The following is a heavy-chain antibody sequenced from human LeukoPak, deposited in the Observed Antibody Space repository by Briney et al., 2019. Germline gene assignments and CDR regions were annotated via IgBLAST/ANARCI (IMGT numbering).Heavy chain of an antibody. V-gene: IGHV1-2*02. J-gene: IGHJ6*03. Sequence: ASVKVSCKASGYTFTGYYMHWVRQAPGQGLEWMGWINPNSGGTNYAQKFQGRVTMTTDTSTSTAYMELRSLRSDDTAVYYCARGEYRELLGYYYYMDVWGKGTTVTVSS. CDR1: GYTFTGYY. D-gene: IGHD1-26*01. CDR3: ARGEYRELLGYYYYMDV. CDR2: INPNSGGT.